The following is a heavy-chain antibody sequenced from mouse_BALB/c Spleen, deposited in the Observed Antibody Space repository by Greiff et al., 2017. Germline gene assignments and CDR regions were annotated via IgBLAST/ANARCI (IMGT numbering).Heavy chain of an antibody. CDR2: IDPANGNT. J-gene: IGHJ3*01. V-gene: IGHV14-3*02. Sequence: EVQRVESGAELVKPGASVKLSCTASGFNIKDTYMHWVKQRPEQGLEWIGRIDPANGNTKYDPKFQGKATITADTSSNTAYLQLSSLTSEDTAVYYCARDGNGNSFAYWGQGILVTVSA. D-gene: IGHD2-1*01. CDR3: ARDGNGNSFAY. CDR1: GFNIKDTY.